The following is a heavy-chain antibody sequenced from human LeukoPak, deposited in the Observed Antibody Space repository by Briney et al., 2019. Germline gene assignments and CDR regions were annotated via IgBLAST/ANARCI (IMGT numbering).Heavy chain of an antibody. Sequence: GGSLRLSCAASGFLFSNYWMNWVRQAPGKGLEWVANINQDGSQKYHVDSVKGRFTISRDNAKKSLYLQMNSLRAEDTAVYYCGRVGAYYGSGSYSDYWGQGTLVTVSS. J-gene: IGHJ4*02. CDR3: GRVGAYYGSGSYSDY. CDR2: INQDGSQK. CDR1: GFLFSNYW. V-gene: IGHV3-7*01. D-gene: IGHD3-10*01.